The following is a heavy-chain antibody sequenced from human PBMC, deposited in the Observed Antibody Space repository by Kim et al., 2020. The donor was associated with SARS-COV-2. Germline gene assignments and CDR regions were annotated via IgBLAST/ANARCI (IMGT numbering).Heavy chain of an antibody. D-gene: IGHD3-10*01. Sequence: ASVKVSCKASGYRFTSYAMHWVRQAPGQRLEWMGWINAGNGNKKYSQKFQGRVTITRDTSASTAYMELSSLRSEDTAVYYCARDSPETSGVDLFDYWGQGTLVTVSS. CDR3: ARDSPETSGVDLFDY. CDR2: INAGNGNK. V-gene: IGHV1-3*01. CDR1: GYRFTSYA. J-gene: IGHJ4*02.